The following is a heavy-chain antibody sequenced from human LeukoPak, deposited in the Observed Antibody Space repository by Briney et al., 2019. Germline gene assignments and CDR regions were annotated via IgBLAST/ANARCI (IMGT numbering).Heavy chain of an antibody. CDR2: MNPNSGNT. CDR1: GYTFASYD. D-gene: IGHD1-26*01. CDR3: AKDRSPIVGATGGWFDY. V-gene: IGHV1-8*01. J-gene: IGHJ4*02. Sequence: ASVKVSCKASGYTFASYDINWVRQATGQGLEWMGWMNPNSGNTGYAQKFQGRVTMTRNTSISTAYMELSSLRAEDTAVYYCAKDRSPIVGATGGWFDYWGQGTLVTVSS.